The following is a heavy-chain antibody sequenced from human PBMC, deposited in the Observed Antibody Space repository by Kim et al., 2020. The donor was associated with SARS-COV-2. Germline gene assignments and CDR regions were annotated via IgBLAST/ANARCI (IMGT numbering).Heavy chain of an antibody. CDR1: GYTFTSYG. D-gene: IGHD4-17*01. CDR3: ARDGDGDQFGGGYFDY. V-gene: IGHV1-18*01. Sequence: ASVKVSCKASGYTFTSYGISWVRQAPGQGLEWMGWISAYNGNTNYAQKLQGRVTMTTDTSTSTAYMELRSLRSDDTAVYYCARDGDGDQFGGGYFDYWGQGTLGTVSS. J-gene: IGHJ4*02. CDR2: ISAYNGNT.